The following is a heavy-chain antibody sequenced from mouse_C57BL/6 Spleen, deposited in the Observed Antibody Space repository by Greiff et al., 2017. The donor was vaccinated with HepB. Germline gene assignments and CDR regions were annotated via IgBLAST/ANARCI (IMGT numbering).Heavy chain of an antibody. J-gene: IGHJ3*01. V-gene: IGHV1-52*01. D-gene: IGHD2-3*01. Sequence: QVQLQQPGAELVRPGSSVKLSCKASGYTFTSYWMHWVRQRPIQGLEWIGNIDHSDSENHYNQKFKDKATLTVDKSSSTAYVQLSSRTSEDYAVYYGARDDKSGFAYWGQGALVTVSA. CDR1: GYTFTSYW. CDR3: ARDDKSGFAY. CDR2: IDHSDSEN.